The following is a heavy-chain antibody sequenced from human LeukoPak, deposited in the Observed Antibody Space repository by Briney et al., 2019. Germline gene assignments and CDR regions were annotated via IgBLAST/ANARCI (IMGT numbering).Heavy chain of an antibody. Sequence: GGSLRLSCAASGFTFSSYAMSWVRQAPGNGLEWVSAISGSGGSTYYADSVKGRFTISRDNSKNTLCLQMNSLRAEDTAVYYCAKGAEWDYYDSSGYYSSFDYWGQGTLVTVSS. J-gene: IGHJ4*02. V-gene: IGHV3-23*01. CDR1: GFTFSSYA. CDR2: ISGSGGST. CDR3: AKGAEWDYYDSSGYYSSFDY. D-gene: IGHD3-22*01.